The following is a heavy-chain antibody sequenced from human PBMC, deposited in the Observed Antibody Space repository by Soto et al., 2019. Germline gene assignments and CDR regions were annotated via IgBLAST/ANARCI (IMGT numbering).Heavy chain of an antibody. CDR1: GFTFNNYG. CDR2: IWHDGTVK. Sequence: QVQLVESGGGVVQPGRSLRLSCAASGFTFNNYGMHWVRQAPGKGLEWVAVIWHDGTVKYYADSVKGRFTISRDNSKNTLYLQMNSLRAEDTAVYYCARVGVSNNWYFDLWGRGTLVTVSS. D-gene: IGHD2-21*01. CDR3: ARVGVSNNWYFDL. J-gene: IGHJ2*01. V-gene: IGHV3-33*01.